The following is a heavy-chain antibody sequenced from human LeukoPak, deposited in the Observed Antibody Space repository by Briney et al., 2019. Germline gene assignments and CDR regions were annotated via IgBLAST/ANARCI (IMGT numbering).Heavy chain of an antibody. CDR3: AKGPVRGSYRYGYFDY. CDR2: ISWDGGST. J-gene: IGHJ4*02. V-gene: IGHV3-43D*03. D-gene: IGHD3-16*02. CDR1: GFTFDDYA. Sequence: GGSLRLSCAASGFTFDDYAMHWVRQAPGKGLEWVSLISWDGGSTYYADPVKGRFTISRDNSKNSLYLQMNSLRAEDTALYYCAKGPVRGSYRYGYFDYWGQGTLVTVSS.